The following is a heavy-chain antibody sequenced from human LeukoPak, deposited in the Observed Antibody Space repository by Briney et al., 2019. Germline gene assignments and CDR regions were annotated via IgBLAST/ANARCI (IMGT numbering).Heavy chain of an antibody. CDR1: GYTFTGSY. Sequence: GASVKVSCKASGYTFTGSYMHWVRQAPGQGLEWMGWINPNSGGTSYAQKFQGRVTMTKDTSISTAYMELSRLRSDDTAVYYCATLGSASMVYDYWGQGTLVTVSS. CDR2: INPNSGGT. J-gene: IGHJ4*02. CDR3: ATLGSASMVYDY. D-gene: IGHD3-10*01. V-gene: IGHV1-2*02.